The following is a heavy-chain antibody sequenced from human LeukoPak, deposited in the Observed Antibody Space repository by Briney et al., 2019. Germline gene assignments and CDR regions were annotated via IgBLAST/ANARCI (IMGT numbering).Heavy chain of an antibody. CDR3: AKDYYDTSGSTHFFDY. V-gene: IGHV3-23*01. D-gene: IGHD3-22*01. J-gene: IGHJ4*02. CDR2: ISGSSSRV. Sequence: GGYLRLSCAASGFTFYSYAMPWVRQAPGKGLEWVSVISGSSSRVLYADSVKGRFTISRDNSKNTLYLQMNSLRAEDTALYYCAKDYYDTSGSTHFFDYWGQGTLVTVSS. CDR1: GFTFYSYA.